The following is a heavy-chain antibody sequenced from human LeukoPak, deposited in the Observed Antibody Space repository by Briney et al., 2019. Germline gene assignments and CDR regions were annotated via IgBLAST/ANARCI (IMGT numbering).Heavy chain of an antibody. D-gene: IGHD2-21*02. CDR2: ISGSGGGT. CDR1: GFTFSTYA. Sequence: PGGSLRLSCAASGFTFSTYAMSWVRQAPGKGLAWVSGISGSGGGTYYADSVKGRFTISRDNSKNTLYLQMNSLRAEDTAVYYCAKVGGCGGDCPQDEAFDIWGQGTMVTVSS. J-gene: IGHJ3*02. CDR3: AKVGGCGGDCPQDEAFDI. V-gene: IGHV3-23*01.